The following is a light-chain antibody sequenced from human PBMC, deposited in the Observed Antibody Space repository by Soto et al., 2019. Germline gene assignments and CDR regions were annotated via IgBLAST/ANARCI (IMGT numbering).Light chain of an antibody. J-gene: IGLJ2*01. CDR2: ENN. CDR1: SSNIGNKY. Sequence: QSVLTQPPSVSAAPGQKVTISCSGSSSNIGNKYVSWYQQLPGTAPKLLIYENNKRPSGIPARFSGSKSGTSATLGITGLQTGDEADYYCGTWDSSLSAVVFGGGTKLTVL. CDR3: GTWDSSLSAVV. V-gene: IGLV1-51*02.